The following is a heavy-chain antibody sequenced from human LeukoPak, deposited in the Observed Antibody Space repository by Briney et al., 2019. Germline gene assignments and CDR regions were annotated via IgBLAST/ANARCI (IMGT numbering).Heavy chain of an antibody. D-gene: IGHD5-24*01. CDR3: AREIDRDDYNRFFDY. CDR2: INAGNGNT. Sequence: ASVKVSCKASGYSFSTYTMNWVRQAPGQRLEWMGWINAGNGNTKYSQKFQGRVTITRDTSASTTYMEMRSLRSEDTAVYYCAREIDRDDYNRFFDYWGQGTLVTVSS. V-gene: IGHV1-3*01. CDR1: GYSFSTYT. J-gene: IGHJ4*02.